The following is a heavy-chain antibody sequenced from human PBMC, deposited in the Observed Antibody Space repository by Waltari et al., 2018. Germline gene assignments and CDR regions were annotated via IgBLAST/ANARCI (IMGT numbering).Heavy chain of an antibody. D-gene: IGHD2-15*01. CDR1: GSIFTSYA. Sequence: QVQLVQSGSELKKPGASVKISCKASGSIFTSYAINWVRQAPGQGLELMGWIITSTGNPTYAQGFTGRFVFSLDTSVSTAYLEIHNLKAEDTAVYYCTREVVPAATIVVNWFDPWGQGTLVTVSS. J-gene: IGHJ5*02. CDR2: IITSTGNP. CDR3: TREVVPAATIVVNWFDP. V-gene: IGHV7-4-1*01.